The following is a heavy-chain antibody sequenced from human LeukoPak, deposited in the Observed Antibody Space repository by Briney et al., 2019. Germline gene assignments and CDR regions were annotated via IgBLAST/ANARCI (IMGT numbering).Heavy chain of an antibody. CDR3: AKVEDYYGSGSYYHVLAFPFDP. D-gene: IGHD3-10*01. CDR2: ISGSGGST. V-gene: IGHV3-23*01. Sequence: GGSLRLSCAASGFTFSSYAMSWVRQAPGKGLEWVSAISGSGGSTYYADSVKGRFTISRDNSKNTLYLQMNSLRAEDTAVYYCAKVEDYYGSGSYYHVLAFPFDPWGQGTLVTVSS. J-gene: IGHJ5*02. CDR1: GFTFSSYA.